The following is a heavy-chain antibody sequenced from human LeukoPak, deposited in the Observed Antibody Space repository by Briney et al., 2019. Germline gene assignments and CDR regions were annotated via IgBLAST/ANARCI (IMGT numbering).Heavy chain of an antibody. D-gene: IGHD5-18*01. CDR1: GFTFSSYA. J-gene: IGHJ4*02. CDR3: ASFPLGYSYGEPHDY. Sequence: PGGSLRLSCAASGFTFSSYAMSWVRQAPGKGLEWVSAISGSGGSTYYADSVKGRFTISRDNSKNTLYLQMNSLRAEDTAVYYCASFPLGYSYGEPHDYWGQGTLVTVSS. CDR2: ISGSGGST. V-gene: IGHV3-23*01.